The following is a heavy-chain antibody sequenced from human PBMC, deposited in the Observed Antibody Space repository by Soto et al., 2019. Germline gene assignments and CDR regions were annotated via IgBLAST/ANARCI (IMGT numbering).Heavy chain of an antibody. CDR1: GYTFTSYD. V-gene: IGHV1-8*01. Sequence: ASVKVSCKASGYTFTSYDINWVRQATGQGLEWMGWMTPNSGNTSYAQKFQGRVTMTTDTSTSTAYMELRSLRSDDTAVYYCARGPRHPAAGPVDYWGQGTLVTVPS. CDR3: ARGPRHPAAGPVDY. D-gene: IGHD6-13*01. J-gene: IGHJ4*02. CDR2: MTPNSGNT.